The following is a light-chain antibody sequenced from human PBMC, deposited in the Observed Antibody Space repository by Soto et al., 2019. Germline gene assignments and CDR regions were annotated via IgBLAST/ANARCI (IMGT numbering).Light chain of an antibody. J-gene: IGKJ3*01. CDR3: QQRSSWPFT. V-gene: IGKV3-11*01. CDR2: ATS. Sequence: EVVLTQSPATLSLSPGEGATLSCRASQSIGNYLAWYQHKPGQAPRLLIYATSNRATGIPARFSGSGSGTDFTLTISSLEPEDFAVYYCQQRSSWPFTFGPGTKVDIK. CDR1: QSIGNY.